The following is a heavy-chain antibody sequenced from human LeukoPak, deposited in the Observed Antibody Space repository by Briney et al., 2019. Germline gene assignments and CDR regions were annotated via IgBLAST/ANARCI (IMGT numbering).Heavy chain of an antibody. D-gene: IGHD6-13*01. Sequence: GGSLRLSCAASGFTFNSYAMSWVRQAPGKGLEWVSVIYSGGSTYYADSVKGRFTISRDNSKNTLYLQMNSLRAEDTAVYYCASEQQLVDDAFDIWGQGTMVTVSS. CDR2: IYSGGST. CDR3: ASEQQLVDDAFDI. V-gene: IGHV3-53*01. CDR1: GFTFNSYA. J-gene: IGHJ3*02.